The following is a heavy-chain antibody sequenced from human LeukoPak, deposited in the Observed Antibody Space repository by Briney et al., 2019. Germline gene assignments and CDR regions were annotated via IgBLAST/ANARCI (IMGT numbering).Heavy chain of an antibody. CDR3: AREGDLMVQGLGC. V-gene: IGHV3-11*01. CDR1: GFTFSDYY. CDR2: ISSSGNTI. J-gene: IGHJ4*02. Sequence: PGGSLRLSCAASGFTFSDYYMSWIRQAPGKGLEWVSYISSSGNTIYYADSVKDRFTVSRDNAKNSLSLQMNSLRAEDTAVYYCAREGDLMVQGLGCWGQGTRVTVSS. D-gene: IGHD3-10*01.